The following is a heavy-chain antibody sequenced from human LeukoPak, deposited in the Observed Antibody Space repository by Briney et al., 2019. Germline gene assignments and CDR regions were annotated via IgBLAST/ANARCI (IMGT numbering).Heavy chain of an antibody. CDR2: ISGSGGST. V-gene: IGHV3-23*01. CDR3: AKDSQIVVVTAPDAFDI. Sequence: GGSLRLSCAASGFTFSSYAMSWVRQAPGKGLEWVSDISGSGGSTYYADSVKGRFTISRDNSKNTLYLQMNSLRAEDTAVYYCAKDSQIVVVTAPDAFDIWGEGTMVTVSS. CDR1: GFTFSSYA. J-gene: IGHJ3*02. D-gene: IGHD2-21*02.